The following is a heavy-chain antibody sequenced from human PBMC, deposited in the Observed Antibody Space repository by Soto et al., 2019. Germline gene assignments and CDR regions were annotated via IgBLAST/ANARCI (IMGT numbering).Heavy chain of an antibody. CDR2: ISDDGSNN. CDR1: GFTFSSYD. Sequence: PGGSLRLSCAASGFTFSSYDMHWVRQAPGKGLEWVALISDDGSNNYYADSVKGRFTISRDNSKNTLYLQMNGLRAEDTTVYFCAKDRTIAGSGLLDDYWGQGTLVTVSS. V-gene: IGHV3-30*18. J-gene: IGHJ4*02. CDR3: AKDRTIAGSGLLDDY. D-gene: IGHD6-13*01.